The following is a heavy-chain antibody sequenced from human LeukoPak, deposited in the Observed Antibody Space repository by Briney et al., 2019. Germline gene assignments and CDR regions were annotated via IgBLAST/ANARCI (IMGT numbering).Heavy chain of an antibody. CDR1: GYTFTSYA. CDR3: ARASIPMVRGKNWFDP. D-gene: IGHD3-10*01. J-gene: IGHJ5*02. CDR2: INAGNGNT. Sequence: ASVKVSCKASGYTFTSYAMHWVRQAPGQRLEWMGWINAGNGNTKYSQKIQGRVTMTRDTSTSTVYMELSSLRSEDTAVYYCARASIPMVRGKNWFDPWGQGTLVTISS. V-gene: IGHV1-3*01.